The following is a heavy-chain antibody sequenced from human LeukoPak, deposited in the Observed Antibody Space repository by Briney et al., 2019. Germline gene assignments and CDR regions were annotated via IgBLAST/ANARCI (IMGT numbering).Heavy chain of an antibody. CDR1: GGSFNSGSYY. D-gene: IGHD3/OR15-3a*01. CDR3: ARLLDAPRLSAYYFDF. V-gene: IGHV4-39*01. Sequence: SETLSLTCTVSGGSFNSGSYYWNWIRQPPGKGLEWIGSISYSGNTYYNPSLKSRVTISVDTSKNQFSLKLSSATATDTAVYYCARLLDAPRLSAYYFDFWGQGTLVTVSP. J-gene: IGHJ4*02. CDR2: ISYSGNT.